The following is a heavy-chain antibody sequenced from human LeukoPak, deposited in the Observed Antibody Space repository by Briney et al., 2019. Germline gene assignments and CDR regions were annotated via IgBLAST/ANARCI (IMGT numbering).Heavy chain of an antibody. CDR1: GFTFSNYA. CDR3: ARDSGRYYFDY. Sequence: GGSLRLSCAASGFTFSNYAMSRVRQAPGKGLEWVSSISSRSGYIYYADSVKGRLTISRDNAKNSLYLQMNSLRAEDTAVYYCARDSGRYYFDYWGQGTLVTVSS. CDR2: ISSRSGYI. J-gene: IGHJ4*02. V-gene: IGHV3-21*01.